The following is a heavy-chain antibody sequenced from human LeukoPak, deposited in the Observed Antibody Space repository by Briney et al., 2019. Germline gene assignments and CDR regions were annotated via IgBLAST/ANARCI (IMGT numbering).Heavy chain of an antibody. CDR1: VLLTTSGRS. CDR2: SHSDDDK. J-gene: IGHJ5*02. CDR3: AHRYATRQGPVS. V-gene: IGHV2-5*02. D-gene: IGHD1-26*01. Sequence: AGPTVVKPQQSLTLPHCLLWVLLTTSGRSMGWVHQPPGNSQGRLAISHSDDDKEYCQSMKNRLTITRDSTKNQVAITMTNVDPVDTATYYCAHRYATRQGPVSWGPGTLVTVSS.